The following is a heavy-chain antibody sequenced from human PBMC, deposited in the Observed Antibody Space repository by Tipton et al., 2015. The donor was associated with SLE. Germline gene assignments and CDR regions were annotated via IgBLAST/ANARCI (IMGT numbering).Heavy chain of an antibody. Sequence: QLVQSGAEVRKPGASVKVSCKASGYTFTNYGISWVRQAPGQGLEWMGWISPNNGNTNYAQNLQGRVTMTTDTSTSIAYMELRSLRSDDTAVYYCARGPVVRFLEWSSMAFEIWGQGTMVTVSS. CDR2: ISPNNGNT. CDR3: ARGPVVRFLEWSSMAFEI. CDR1: GYTFTNYG. V-gene: IGHV1-18*01. D-gene: IGHD3-3*01. J-gene: IGHJ3*02.